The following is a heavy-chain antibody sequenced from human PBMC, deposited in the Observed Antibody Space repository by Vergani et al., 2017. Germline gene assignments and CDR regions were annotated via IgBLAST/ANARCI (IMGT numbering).Heavy chain of an antibody. V-gene: IGHV1-69*06. CDR1: GGTFSSYA. CDR2: TIPIFGTA. CDR3: ARSSGWYQPVGWFDP. Sequence: QVQLVQSGAEVKKPGYSVKVSCKASGGTFSSYAISWVRQAPGKGLEWMGGTIPIFGTANYAQKFQGRVTITADKSTSTAYMELSSLRSEDTAVYYCARSSGWYQPVGWFDPWGQGTLVTVSS. D-gene: IGHD6-19*01. J-gene: IGHJ5*02.